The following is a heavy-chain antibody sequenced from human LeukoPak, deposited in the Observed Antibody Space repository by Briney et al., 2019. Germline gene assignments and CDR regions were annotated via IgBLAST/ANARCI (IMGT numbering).Heavy chain of an antibody. J-gene: IGHJ3*02. V-gene: IGHV6-1*01. CDR2: TYYRSKWYN. CDR1: GDSVSSNSAA. Sequence: SQTLSVTCAISGDSVSSNSAAWNWIRQSPSRGLEWLGRTYYRSKWYNDYAVSVKSRITINPDTSKNQFSLQLNSVTPEDTAVYYCARDYRSSWYGEDHDAFDIWGQGTMVTVSS. D-gene: IGHD6-13*01. CDR3: ARDYRSSWYGEDHDAFDI.